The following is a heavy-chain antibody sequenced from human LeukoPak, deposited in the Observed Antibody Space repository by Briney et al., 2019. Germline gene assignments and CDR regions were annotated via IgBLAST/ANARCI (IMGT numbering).Heavy chain of an antibody. V-gene: IGHV4-34*01. CDR3: RYSGSYPDAFDI. CDR2: INHSGST. Sequence: SETLSLTCAVYGGSFSGYYWSWIRQPPGKGLEWIGEINHSGSTNYNPSLKSRVTISVDTSKNQFSLKLSSVTAADTAVYYCRYSGSYPDAFDIWGQGTMVTVSS. D-gene: IGHD1-26*01. CDR1: GGSFSGYY. J-gene: IGHJ3*02.